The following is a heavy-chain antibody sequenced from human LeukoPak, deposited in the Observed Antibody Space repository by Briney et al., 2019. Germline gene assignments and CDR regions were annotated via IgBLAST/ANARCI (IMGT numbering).Heavy chain of an antibody. CDR3: ARGVGSSIYYYYYYMDV. V-gene: IGHV4-59*01. J-gene: IGHJ6*03. D-gene: IGHD1-26*01. CDR2: MYYRGST. Sequence: PSETLSLTCTVSGGSISSYYWSWIRQPPGKGLEWIGYMYYRGSTHYNPSLKSRVTISVDTSKNQFSLKLSSVTAADTAVYYCARGVGSSIYYYYYYMDVWGKGTTVTVSS. CDR1: GGSISSYY.